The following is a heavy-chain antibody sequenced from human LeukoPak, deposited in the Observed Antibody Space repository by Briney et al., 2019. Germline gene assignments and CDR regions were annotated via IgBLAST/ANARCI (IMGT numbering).Heavy chain of an antibody. CDR3: ARDNFWEQYYFDY. CDR2: ISSSSSYI. V-gene: IGHV3-21*01. Sequence: GGSLRLSCTVSGFTVSSNSMNWVRQAPGKGLEWVSSISSSSSYIYYADSVKGRFTISRDNAKDSLYLQMNSLRAEDTAVYYCARDNFWEQYYFDYWGQGTLVTVSS. D-gene: IGHD1-26*01. J-gene: IGHJ4*02. CDR1: GFTVSSNS.